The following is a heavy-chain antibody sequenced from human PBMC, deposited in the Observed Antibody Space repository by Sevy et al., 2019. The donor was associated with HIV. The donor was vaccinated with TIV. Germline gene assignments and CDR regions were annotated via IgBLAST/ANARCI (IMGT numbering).Heavy chain of an antibody. J-gene: IGHJ2*01. Sequence: ASVKVSCKASGYTFTSYYMHWVRQAPGQGLEWMGIINPSGGSTSYAQKFQGRGTMTRDTSTSTVYMELSSLRSEDTAVYYCARDRIVANYFDLWGRGTLVTVSS. D-gene: IGHD5-12*01. V-gene: IGHV1-46*01. CDR1: GYTFTSYY. CDR3: ARDRIVANYFDL. CDR2: INPSGGST.